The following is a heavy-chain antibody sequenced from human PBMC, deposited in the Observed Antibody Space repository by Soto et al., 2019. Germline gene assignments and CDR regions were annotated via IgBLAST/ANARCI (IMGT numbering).Heavy chain of an antibody. CDR3: VRGLDGDP. CDR2: IDSDGSMT. V-gene: IGHV3-74*01. Sequence: EVQLVESGGDLVQPGGSLRLSCAVSGLTFSSYWMHWVRQAPGKGLEWVSRIDSDGSMTNYADSVKGRFTISRDNAKNTLYLQMNGLRADDTAVYYCVRGLDGDPWGQRTLVIVSS. CDR1: GLTFSSYW. J-gene: IGHJ5*02.